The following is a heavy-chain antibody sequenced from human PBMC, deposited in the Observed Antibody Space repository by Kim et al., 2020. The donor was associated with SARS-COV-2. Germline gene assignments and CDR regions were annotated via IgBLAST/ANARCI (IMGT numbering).Heavy chain of an antibody. V-gene: IGHV3-23*01. CDR3: AKTRGLYSSGWYYREYFQH. Sequence: GGSLRLSCAASGFTFSSYAMSWVRQAPGKGLEWVSAISGSGGSTYYADSVKGRFTISRDNSKNTLYLQMNSLRAEDTAVYYCAKTRGLYSSGWYYREYFQHWGQGTLVTVSS. D-gene: IGHD6-19*01. CDR1: GFTFSSYA. J-gene: IGHJ1*01. CDR2: ISGSGGST.